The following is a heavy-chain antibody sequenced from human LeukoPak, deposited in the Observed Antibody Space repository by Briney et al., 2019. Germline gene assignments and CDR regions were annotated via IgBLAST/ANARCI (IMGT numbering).Heavy chain of an antibody. Sequence: GGSLRLSCAASGFTFSSYGMHWVRQAPGKGLEWVAFIRYDGSNKYYADSVKGRFTISRDNSKNTLYLQMNSLRAEDTAVYYCAKDSARITMIVVAEDAFDIWGQGTMVTVSS. J-gene: IGHJ3*02. CDR2: IRYDGSNK. V-gene: IGHV3-30*02. CDR3: AKDSARITMIVVAEDAFDI. D-gene: IGHD3-22*01. CDR1: GFTFSSYG.